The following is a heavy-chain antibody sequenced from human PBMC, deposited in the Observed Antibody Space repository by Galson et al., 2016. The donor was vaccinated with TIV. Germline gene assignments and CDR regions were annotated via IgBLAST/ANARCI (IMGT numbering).Heavy chain of an antibody. Sequence: ETLSLTCAVSGGSMTSYYWNWFRQSPGKGLEWIAYIYSIGGTNSNPSLRSRLTISVDTSKNQFSLRLYSVTAADTAIYYCTRGIAARPAIAVDAFDAWGPGTMVAVSS. D-gene: IGHD6-6*01. V-gene: IGHV4-59*01. CDR2: IYSIGGT. CDR1: GGSMTSYY. J-gene: IGHJ3*01. CDR3: TRGIAARPAIAVDAFDA.